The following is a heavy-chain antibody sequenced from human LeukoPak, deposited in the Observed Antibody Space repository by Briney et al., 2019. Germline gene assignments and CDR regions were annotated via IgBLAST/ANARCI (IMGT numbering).Heavy chain of an antibody. Sequence: PGRSLRLSCAASGFTFSSYAMHWVRQAPGKGLEWVAVISYDGSNKYYADSVKGRFTISRDNSKNTLYLQMNSLRAEDTAVFYCARESQVLRFLEWLPQIDYWGQGTLVTVSS. CDR3: ARESQVLRFLEWLPQIDY. D-gene: IGHD3-3*01. V-gene: IGHV3-30-3*01. CDR1: GFTFSSYA. J-gene: IGHJ4*02. CDR2: ISYDGSNK.